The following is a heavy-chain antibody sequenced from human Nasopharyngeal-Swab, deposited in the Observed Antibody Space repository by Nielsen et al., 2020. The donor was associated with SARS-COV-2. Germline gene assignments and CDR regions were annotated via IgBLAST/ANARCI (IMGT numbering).Heavy chain of an antibody. D-gene: IGHD3-22*01. V-gene: IGHV2-26*01. J-gene: IGHJ5*02. Sequence: PGKALEWLAHILSSDEKSYSTSLKSRLTISKDTSKSQVVLTMTNMDPVDTATYYCARGWDYYDNRAHWFDPWGQGTLVTVSS. CDR2: ILSSDEK. CDR3: ARGWDYYDNRAHWFDP.